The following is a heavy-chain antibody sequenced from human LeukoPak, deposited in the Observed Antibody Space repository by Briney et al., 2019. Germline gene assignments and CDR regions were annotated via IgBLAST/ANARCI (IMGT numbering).Heavy chain of an antibody. J-gene: IGHJ6*03. CDR3: ARSMVRGANYMDV. CDR1: GFTVSSNY. CDR2: IYSGGSS. V-gene: IGHV3-53*01. D-gene: IGHD3-10*01. Sequence: GGSLRLSCAASGFTVSSNYMSWVRQAPGTGLEWVSVIYSGGSSYYADSVKGRFTISRDNSKNTLYLQMNSLRAEDTAVYYCARSMVRGANYMDVWGKGTTVTISS.